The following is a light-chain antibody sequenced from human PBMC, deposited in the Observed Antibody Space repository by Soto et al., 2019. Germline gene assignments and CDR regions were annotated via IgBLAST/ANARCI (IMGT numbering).Light chain of an antibody. CDR3: QHYGSSPR. J-gene: IGKJ1*01. V-gene: IGKV3-20*01. CDR2: GAS. Sequence: EIVLTQSPGTLAVSPGEVATLSCWASQSVTSNLAWYQQKRRQAPRLLIYGASSRATGIPNRFSGSGSGTDFTLTISRLEPEDCAVYYCQHYGSSPRFGQGTKVDIK. CDR1: QSVTSN.